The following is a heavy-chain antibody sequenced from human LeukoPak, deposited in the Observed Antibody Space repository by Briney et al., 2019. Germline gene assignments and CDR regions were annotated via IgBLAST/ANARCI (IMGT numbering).Heavy chain of an antibody. CDR2: ISSSGSTI. D-gene: IGHD3-10*01. CDR3: ARTYYGSGRDWFDP. J-gene: IGHJ5*02. Sequence: GGSLRLSCAASGFTFSSYEMNWVRQAPGKGLEWVSYISSSGSTIYYADSVKGRFTISRDNAKNSLYLQMNSLRAEDTAVYYCARTYYGSGRDWFDPWGQGTLVTVSS. CDR1: GFTFSSYE. V-gene: IGHV3-48*03.